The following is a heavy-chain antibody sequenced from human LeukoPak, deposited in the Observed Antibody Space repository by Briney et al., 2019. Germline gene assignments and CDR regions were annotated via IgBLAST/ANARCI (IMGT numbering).Heavy chain of an antibody. CDR2: IIPILGIA. CDR1: GGTFSSYA. CDR3: ARSDYDILTGQTHNWFDP. V-gene: IGHV1-69*04. Sequence: SVKVSCKASGGTFSSYAISWVRQAPGQGLEWMGRIIPILGIANYAQKFQGRVTITADKSTSTAYMELSSLRSEDTAVYYCARSDYDILTGQTHNWFDPWGQGTLVTVSS. D-gene: IGHD3-9*01. J-gene: IGHJ5*02.